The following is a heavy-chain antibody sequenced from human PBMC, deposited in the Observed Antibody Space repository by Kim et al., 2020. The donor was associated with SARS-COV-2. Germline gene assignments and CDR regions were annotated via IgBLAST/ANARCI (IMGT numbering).Heavy chain of an antibody. V-gene: IGHV4-59*01. CDR3: AKYDPGFSAFDN. Sequence: NYNPSLKMRLNISTDMSKKQFSLKLSSVIAADTALYYCAKYDPGFSAFDNWGQGTMVTVSS. J-gene: IGHJ3*02. D-gene: IGHD3-16*01.